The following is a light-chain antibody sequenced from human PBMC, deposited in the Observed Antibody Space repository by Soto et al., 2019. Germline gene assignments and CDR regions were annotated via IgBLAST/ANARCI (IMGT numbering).Light chain of an antibody. V-gene: IGKV1-17*02. J-gene: IGKJ1*01. CDR1: QAIRND. Sequence: DIQMTQSPSSLSASVGDRVTITCRASQAIRNDLNWYQQKPGKAPKRLSYAASSLQSGVPSRFSGSGSETEFTLTVSDLQPEDSATYYCLQHNSHPPWKFGQGTKVEIK. CDR3: LQHNSHPPWK. CDR2: AAS.